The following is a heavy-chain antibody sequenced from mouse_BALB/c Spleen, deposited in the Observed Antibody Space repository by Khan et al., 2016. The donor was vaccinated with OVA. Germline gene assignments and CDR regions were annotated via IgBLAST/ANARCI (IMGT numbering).Heavy chain of an antibody. CDR1: GYSITSDYA. Sequence: EVQLKESGPGLVKPSQSLSLTCTVTGYSITSDYAWDWIRQFPGNKLEWMGYISYGGSTSYNPSLKSRTSITRDTSKNPFFLQLNYVTTEDTATYYCARKNYYGYAMDYWGQGTSVTVSS. CDR3: ARKNYYGYAMDY. V-gene: IGHV3-2*02. CDR2: ISYGGST. J-gene: IGHJ4*01. D-gene: IGHD1-1*01.